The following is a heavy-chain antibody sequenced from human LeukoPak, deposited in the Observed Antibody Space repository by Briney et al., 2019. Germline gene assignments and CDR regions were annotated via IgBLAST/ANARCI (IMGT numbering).Heavy chain of an antibody. CDR1: GGSFSGYY. CDR2: INHSGSS. J-gene: IGHJ5*02. Sequence: KPSETLSLTCAVYGGSFSGYYWGWILQPRGKGLEWIGEINHSGSSNYNPPLKSLVTTSVDTSKNQFSRKRSALTAADTAFYYFPSERRIRARSTSGSWFDPWGQGTLVTVYS. CDR3: PSERRIRARSTSGSWFDP. V-gene: IGHV4-34*01. D-gene: IGHD1-1*01.